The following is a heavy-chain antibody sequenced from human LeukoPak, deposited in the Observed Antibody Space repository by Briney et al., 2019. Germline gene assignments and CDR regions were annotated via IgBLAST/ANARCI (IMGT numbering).Heavy chain of an antibody. CDR3: ARLVSIVVVPAAMMAHYFDY. Sequence: SETLSLTCAVYGGSFSGYYWSWIRQPPGKGLEGIGEINHSGSTNYNPSLKSRVTISVDTSKNQFSLKLSSVTAADTAVYYCARLVSIVVVPAAMMAHYFDYWGQGTLVTVSS. V-gene: IGHV4-34*01. D-gene: IGHD2-2*01. J-gene: IGHJ4*02. CDR2: INHSGST. CDR1: GGSFSGYY.